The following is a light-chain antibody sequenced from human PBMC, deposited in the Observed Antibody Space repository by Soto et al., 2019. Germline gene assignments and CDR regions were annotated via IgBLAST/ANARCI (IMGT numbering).Light chain of an antibody. J-gene: IGKJ5*01. Sequence: ETVLTQSPGTLSLSPGERATLSCRASQSVRSRYLAWYQQKPGQAHRLLISGASSRATGIPDRFSGSGSGTDFTLTVSRLEPEDFALYYCQQYGNSPITFGQGTRLEIK. CDR1: QSVRSRY. V-gene: IGKV3-20*01. CDR3: QQYGNSPIT. CDR2: GAS.